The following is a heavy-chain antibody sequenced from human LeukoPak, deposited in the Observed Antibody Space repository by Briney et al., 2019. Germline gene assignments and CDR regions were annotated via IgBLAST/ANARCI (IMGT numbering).Heavy chain of an antibody. Sequence: SETLSLTCTVSGGSISSRPYSWGWIRQPPGKGLEWLGSFYYSGSTYYKPSLKSRVTMSVDTSKNQFSLKLSSVTAADTAVYYCAREVARYSGYDLSPLYYFDYWGQGTLVTVSS. CDR2: FYYSGST. CDR1: GGSISSRPYS. V-gene: IGHV4-39*07. CDR3: AREVARYSGYDLSPLYYFDY. D-gene: IGHD5-12*01. J-gene: IGHJ4*02.